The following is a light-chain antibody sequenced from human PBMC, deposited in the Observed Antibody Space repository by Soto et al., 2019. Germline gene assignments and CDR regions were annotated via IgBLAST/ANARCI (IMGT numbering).Light chain of an antibody. V-gene: IGLV2-14*03. J-gene: IGLJ1*01. CDR2: DVS. Sequence: QSALTQPASVSGSPGQSITISCTGTSSDVGGNKYVSWYHHYPGKAPKLMICDVSNRPSGVSNRFSGSKSGNTASLTISGLQAEDEADYYCSAFTGTTSVFGTGTQLTVL. CDR1: SSDVGGNKY. CDR3: SAFTGTTSV.